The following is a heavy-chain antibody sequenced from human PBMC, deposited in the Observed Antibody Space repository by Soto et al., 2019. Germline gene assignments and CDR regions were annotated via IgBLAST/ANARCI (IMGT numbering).Heavy chain of an antibody. J-gene: IGHJ4*02. CDR1: GYNFTSYW. V-gene: IGHV5-51*01. D-gene: IGHD4-4*01. CDR2: IYPGDSDT. Sequence: LGESLKISCKGSGYNFTSYWIGWVRQMPGKGLEWMGIIYPGDSDTTYSPSFQGQVTISADKSITTAYLQWSSLKASDNAMYYCARREMTTIDFDYWGQGTLVTVSS. CDR3: ARREMTTIDFDY.